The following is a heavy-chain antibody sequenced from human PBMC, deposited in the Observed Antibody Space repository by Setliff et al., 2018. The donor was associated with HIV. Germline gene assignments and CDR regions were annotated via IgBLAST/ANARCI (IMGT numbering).Heavy chain of an antibody. Sequence: SETLSLTCTVSGGSISSGDYYWSWIRQPPGKGLQWIGHIFSSGSTYYNPSLKSRVAISVDTSKNQFSLQLNSVTAADTAVYYCARRRSGPQRWLLSNWFDAWGQGTLVTVSS. J-gene: IGHJ5*02. CDR1: GGSISSGDYY. CDR2: IFSSGST. CDR3: ARRRSGPQRWLLSNWFDA. D-gene: IGHD3-3*01. V-gene: IGHV4-39*01.